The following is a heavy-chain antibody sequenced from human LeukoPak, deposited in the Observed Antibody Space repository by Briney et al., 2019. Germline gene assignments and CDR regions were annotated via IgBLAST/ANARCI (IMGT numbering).Heavy chain of an antibody. CDR1: GYTFTTYG. CDR3: ARESGSHDY. J-gene: IGHJ4*02. D-gene: IGHD3-3*01. CDR2: INPNSGGT. V-gene: IGHV1-2*02. Sequence: ASVKVSCKTSGYTFTTYGISWVRQAPGQGLEWMGWINPNSGGTNYAQKFQGRVTMTRDTSISTAYMELSRLRSDDTAVYYCARESGSHDYWGQGTLVTVSS.